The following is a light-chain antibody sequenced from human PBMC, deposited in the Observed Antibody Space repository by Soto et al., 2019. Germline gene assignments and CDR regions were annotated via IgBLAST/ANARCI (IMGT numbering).Light chain of an antibody. CDR1: QSISSW. CDR2: KAS. J-gene: IGKJ4*01. Sequence: DIQMTQSPSTLSASVGDRVTITCRASQSISSWLAWYQQKPGKAPKLLIYKASSLESGVPSRFSGSGSGTEFTLTISSLQPDDFATYFCQQYNSYLLTFGGGTKVEIK. CDR3: QQYNSYLLT. V-gene: IGKV1-5*03.